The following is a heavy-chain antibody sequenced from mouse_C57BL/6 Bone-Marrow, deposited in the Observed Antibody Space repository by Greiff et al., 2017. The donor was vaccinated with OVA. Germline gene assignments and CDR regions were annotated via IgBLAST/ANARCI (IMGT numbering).Heavy chain of an antibody. J-gene: IGHJ2*01. CDR2: IDPSDSYT. CDR1: GYTFTSYW. D-gene: IGHD1-1*01. Sequence: VQLQQPGAELVMPGASVKLSCKASGYTFTSYWMHWVKQRPGQGLEWIGEIDPSDSYTNYNQKFKGKSTLTVDKSSSTAYMQLSSLTSEDSAVYYCARSGAVVSYFDYWGQGTTLTVSS. CDR3: ARSGAVVSYFDY. V-gene: IGHV1-69*01.